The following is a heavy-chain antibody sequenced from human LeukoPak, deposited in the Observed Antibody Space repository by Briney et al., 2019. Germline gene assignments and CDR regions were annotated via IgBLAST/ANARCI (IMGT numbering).Heavy chain of an antibody. Sequence: SETLSLTCDVSGGSISSGLYSWSWIRQPLGKGLEWIGEINHSGSTNYNPSLKSRVTISVDTSKNQFSLKLSSVTAADTAVYYCARGKLFYGMDVWGQGTTVTVSS. J-gene: IGHJ6*02. CDR1: GGSISSGLYS. CDR2: INHSGST. D-gene: IGHD1-1*01. V-gene: IGHV4-30-2*01. CDR3: ARGKLFYGMDV.